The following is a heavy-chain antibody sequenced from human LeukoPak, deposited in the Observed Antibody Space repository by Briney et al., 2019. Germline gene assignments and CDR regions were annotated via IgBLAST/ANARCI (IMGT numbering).Heavy chain of an antibody. CDR2: IYPGDSDT. V-gene: IGHV5-51*01. D-gene: IGHD2-2*02. Sequence: GESLKISCKGSGYSFTSYWIGWVRRMPGKGLEWMGIIYPGDSDTRYSPSFQGQVTISADKSISTAYLQWSSLKASDTAMYYCARRGYCSSTSCYTRPQDNWFDPWGQGTLVTVSS. J-gene: IGHJ5*02. CDR1: GYSFTSYW. CDR3: ARRGYCSSTSCYTRPQDNWFDP.